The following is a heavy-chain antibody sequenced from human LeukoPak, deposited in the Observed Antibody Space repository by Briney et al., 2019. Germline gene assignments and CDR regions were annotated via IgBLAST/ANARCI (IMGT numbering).Heavy chain of an antibody. V-gene: IGHV4-59*01. Sequence: PSETLSLTCAVYGGSFSGYYWSWIRQPPGKGLEWIGYIYYSGSTNYNPSLKSRVTISVDTSKNQFSLKLSSVTAADTAVYYCARAATSIAMVRGVIITAGAFDIWGQGTMVTVSS. J-gene: IGHJ3*02. CDR2: IYYSGST. CDR1: GGSFSGYY. D-gene: IGHD3-10*01. CDR3: ARAATSIAMVRGVIITAGAFDI.